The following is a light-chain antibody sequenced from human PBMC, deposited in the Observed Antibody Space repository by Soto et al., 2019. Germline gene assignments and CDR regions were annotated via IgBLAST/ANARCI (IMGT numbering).Light chain of an antibody. V-gene: IGLV1-40*01. Sequence: QSVLTQPPSMSGAPGQRVTISCTGSSSNIGAGYDVHWYQHLPGTAPKLLIYGNTNRPSGFPDRFSGSKSGTSASLAITGLQAEDEADYYCQSHDSSLNSWVFGGGTKVTVL. CDR3: QSHDSSLNSWV. J-gene: IGLJ3*02. CDR1: SSNIGAGYD. CDR2: GNT.